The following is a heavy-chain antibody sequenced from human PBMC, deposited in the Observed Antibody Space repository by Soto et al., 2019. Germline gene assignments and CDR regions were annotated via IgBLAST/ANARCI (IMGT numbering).Heavy chain of an antibody. J-gene: IGHJ4*02. CDR3: TTGIYYDILTGYHNVAY. V-gene: IGHV3-15*01. D-gene: IGHD3-9*01. CDR2: IKIKTDGGTA. CDR1: GFNLSHPW. Sequence: GGSLRLSCVASGFNLSHPWMTWVRQAAGKGLEWVGRIKIKTDGGTADYAAPVKGRATISRDDSKNTVYLQMNSLKTEDTAVYYCTTGIYYDILTGYHNVAYWGQGALVTVSS.